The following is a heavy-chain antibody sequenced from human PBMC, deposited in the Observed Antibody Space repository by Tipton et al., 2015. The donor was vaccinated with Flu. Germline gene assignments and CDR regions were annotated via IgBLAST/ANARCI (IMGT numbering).Heavy chain of an antibody. V-gene: IGHV3-11*06. CDR3: ARDSPPWELPGEGDAFDI. D-gene: IGHD1-26*01. CDR2: ISSSSSYI. Sequence: SLRLSCAASGFTFSDYYMSWIRQAPGKGLEWVSYISSSSSYIYYADSVKGRFTISRDNAKNSLYLQMNSLRAEDTAVYYCARDSPPWELPGEGDAFDIWGQGTMVTVSS. CDR1: GFTFSDYY. J-gene: IGHJ3*02.